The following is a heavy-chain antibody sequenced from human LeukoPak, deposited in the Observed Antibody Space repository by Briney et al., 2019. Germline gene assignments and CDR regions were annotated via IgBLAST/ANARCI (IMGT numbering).Heavy chain of an antibody. J-gene: IGHJ4*02. V-gene: IGHV4-38-2*02. D-gene: IGHD2-2*01. CDR1: GYSISSGYY. CDR3: ARRPARYCSSTSCPTRRTSPVDY. CDR2: IYHSGST. Sequence: PSETLSLTCTVSGYSISSGYYWGWIRQPPGKGLEWIGSIYHSGSTYYNPSLKSRVTISVDTSKNQFSLKLSSVTAADTAVYYCARRPARYCSSTSCPTRRTSPVDYWGQGTLVTVSS.